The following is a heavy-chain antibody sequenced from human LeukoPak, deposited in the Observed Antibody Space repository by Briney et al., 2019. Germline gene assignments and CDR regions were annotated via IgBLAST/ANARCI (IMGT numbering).Heavy chain of an antibody. Sequence: GGSLRLSCAVSGFTFRNYAIHWIRQAPGKGLEWVAFISYDGSTKYYADSVKGRFTISRDNSQNTLHLQMNSLRAEDTAVYYCARDLSERYSTDYWGQGTLVTVSS. J-gene: IGHJ4*02. V-gene: IGHV3-30-3*01. CDR3: ARDLSERYSTDY. CDR2: ISYDGSTK. CDR1: GFTFRNYA. D-gene: IGHD1-26*01.